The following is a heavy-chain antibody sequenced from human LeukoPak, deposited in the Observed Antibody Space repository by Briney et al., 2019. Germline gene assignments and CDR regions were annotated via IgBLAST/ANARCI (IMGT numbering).Heavy chain of an antibody. Sequence: ASVKVSCKASVGTFSSYAISWVRQAPGQGLEWMGGIIPIFGTANYAQKFQGRVTITADESTSTAYMELSSLRSEDTAVYYCARDRRHGDYDEYWGQGTLVTVSS. CDR3: ARDRRHGDYDEY. J-gene: IGHJ4*02. D-gene: IGHD4-17*01. V-gene: IGHV1-69*13. CDR2: IIPIFGTA. CDR1: VGTFSSYA.